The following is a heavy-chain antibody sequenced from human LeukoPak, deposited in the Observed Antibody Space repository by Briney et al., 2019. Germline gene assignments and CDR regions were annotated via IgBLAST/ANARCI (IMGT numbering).Heavy chain of an antibody. CDR2: IRGTGGGT. CDR1: GFPFSTYA. D-gene: IGHD6-13*01. Sequence: PGGSLRLSCAASGFPFSTYAMNWVRQAPGKDLECVSSIRGTGGGTYYADSVKGRFTISRDNSKNTLYLQMNSLRAGDTAVYYCAKSSWFDSFDYWGQGTLVTVSS. V-gene: IGHV3-23*01. CDR3: AKSSWFDSFDY. J-gene: IGHJ4*02.